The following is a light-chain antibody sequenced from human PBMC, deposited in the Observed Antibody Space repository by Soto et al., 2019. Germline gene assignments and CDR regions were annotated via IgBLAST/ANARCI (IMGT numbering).Light chain of an antibody. CDR1: PNVINN. CDR3: QQYKNWPPNT. Sequence: EIVMTQSPATLSVSPGEGATLSCRASPNVINNVAWYQQKPCQAPRLLIYGASSRATGIPDRFSGSGSGTEFTLSISSLQSEDFAVYYCQQYKNWPPNTFGQGTKVDIK. V-gene: IGKV3-15*01. J-gene: IGKJ2*01. CDR2: GAS.